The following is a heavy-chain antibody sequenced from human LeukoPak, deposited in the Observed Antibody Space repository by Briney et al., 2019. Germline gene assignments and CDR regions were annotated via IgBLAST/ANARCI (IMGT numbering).Heavy chain of an antibody. J-gene: IGHJ4*02. Sequence: SQTLSLTCTVSGGSISSGSYYWGWIRQPPGKGLEWIGSMYYSGSTYYTPSLKSRVTISVDTSKNQFSLKLSSVTAADTAVYYCARLAGPYGRFDYWGQGTLVTVSS. CDR1: GGSISSGSYY. V-gene: IGHV4-39*01. CDR2: MYYSGST. D-gene: IGHD3-10*01. CDR3: ARLAGPYGRFDY.